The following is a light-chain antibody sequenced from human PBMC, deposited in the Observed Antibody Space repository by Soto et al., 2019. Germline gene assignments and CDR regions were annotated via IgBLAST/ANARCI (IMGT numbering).Light chain of an antibody. Sequence: DIQMTQSPSSLSASVGDRVTITCRASQSISSYLNWYQQKPGKAPKFLIYAASSLQSGVPSRFSGSGSGTDFTLTISSLQPEDFATDYCQQSYITPYTFGQGTKLEIK. V-gene: IGKV1-39*01. CDR3: QQSYITPYT. CDR1: QSISSY. J-gene: IGKJ2*01. CDR2: AAS.